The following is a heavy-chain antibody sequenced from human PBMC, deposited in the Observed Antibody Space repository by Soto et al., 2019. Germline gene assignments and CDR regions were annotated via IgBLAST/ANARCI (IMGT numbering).Heavy chain of an antibody. V-gene: IGHV4-31*03. CDR1: GGSISSGGYY. CDR3: AREQEELLQGYSSSWYWVWFDP. Sequence: KASETLSLTCTVSGGSISSGGYYWSWIRQHPGKGLEWIGYIYYSGSTYYNPSLKSRVTISVDTSKNQFSLKLSSVTAADTAVYYCAREQEELLQGYSSSWYWVWFDPWGQGTLVTVSS. D-gene: IGHD6-13*01. J-gene: IGHJ5*02. CDR2: IYYSGST.